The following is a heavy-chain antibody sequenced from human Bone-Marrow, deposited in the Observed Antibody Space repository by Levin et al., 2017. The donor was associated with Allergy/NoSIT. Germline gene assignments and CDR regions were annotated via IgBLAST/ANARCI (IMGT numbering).Heavy chain of an antibody. D-gene: IGHD2-15*01. J-gene: IGHJ4*02. CDR1: GFRFSSYG. CDR2: IWYDGSNK. CDR3: ARVGISDLGYCSGGSCHADY. V-gene: IGHV3-33*01. Sequence: GGSLRLSCVASGFRFSSYGMHWVRQAPGKGLEWVAVIWYDGSNKYYAGSVKGRFTISRDNSENTLYLQMNSLRAEDTAVYFCARVGISDLGYCSGGSCHADYWGQGTLVTVSS.